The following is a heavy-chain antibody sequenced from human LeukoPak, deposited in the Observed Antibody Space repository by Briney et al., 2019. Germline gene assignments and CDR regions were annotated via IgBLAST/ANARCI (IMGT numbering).Heavy chain of an antibody. V-gene: IGHV1-69*04. CDR3: STGGLERHYYYYMDV. Sequence: SVKVSCKASGGTFSSYAISWVRQAPGQGLEWMGRIIPILGIANYAQKFQGRVTITADKSTSTAYMELSSLRSEDTAVYYCSTGGLERHYYYYMDVWGKGTTVTVSS. J-gene: IGHJ6*03. D-gene: IGHD3/OR15-3a*01. CDR2: IIPILGIA. CDR1: GGTFSSYA.